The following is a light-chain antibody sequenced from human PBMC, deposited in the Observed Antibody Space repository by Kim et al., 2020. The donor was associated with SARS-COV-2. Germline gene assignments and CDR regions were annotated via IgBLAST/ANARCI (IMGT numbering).Light chain of an antibody. CDR3: QQFHSYPIT. V-gene: IGKV1-9*01. CDR2: ATS. Sequence: ASVGDRVTITCRASQGISSYLAWYQQKPGKAPKLLISATSTLQSGVPSRFSGRGSGTDFTLTISSLQPDGFATYFCQQFHSYPITFGQGTRLEIK. CDR1: QGISSY. J-gene: IGKJ5*01.